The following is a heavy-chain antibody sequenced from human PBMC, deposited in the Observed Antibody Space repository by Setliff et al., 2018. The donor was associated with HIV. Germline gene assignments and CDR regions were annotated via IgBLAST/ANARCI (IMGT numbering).Heavy chain of an antibody. J-gene: IGHJ6*03. V-gene: IGHV4-61*09. D-gene: IGHD3-9*01. Sequence: SETLSLTCTVSSGSITSAGYYWGWIRQPAGKGLEWIGHISTSGSTNYNPSLKSRVTISVDTSKNQFSLKLSSVTAADTAVYYCARGAPYYDILTGYYSYYYYYMDVWGKGTTVTVSS. CDR3: ARGAPYYDILTGYYSYYYYYMDV. CDR1: SGSITSAGYY. CDR2: ISTSGST.